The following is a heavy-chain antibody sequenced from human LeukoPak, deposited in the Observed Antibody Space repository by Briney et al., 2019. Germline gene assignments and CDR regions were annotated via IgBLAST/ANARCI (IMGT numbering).Heavy chain of an antibody. D-gene: IGHD1-1*01. CDR1: GFTFSSEW. Sequence: GGSLRLSCVASGFTFSSEWMSWVRQAPGKGLEWVTNINQDGSQKYYEDSVKGRFTVSRDNAKNSLYLHMNGLRADDTAIYYCARDHDGEDCWGQGTLVTVSS. CDR2: INQDGSQK. V-gene: IGHV3-7*01. CDR3: ARDHDGEDC. J-gene: IGHJ4*02.